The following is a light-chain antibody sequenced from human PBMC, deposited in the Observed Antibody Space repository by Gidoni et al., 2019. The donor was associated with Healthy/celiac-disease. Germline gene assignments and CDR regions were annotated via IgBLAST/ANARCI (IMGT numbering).Light chain of an antibody. Sequence: EIVLTQSPATLSLSPGERSTLSCRASQSVSSYLACYQQKPGQAPRLLIYDASNRATGIPARFSGRGSGTDFTLTISSLETEDFAVYYCQQRSNWPLTFGGGTKVEIK. CDR1: QSVSSY. CDR2: DAS. J-gene: IGKJ4*01. V-gene: IGKV3-11*01. CDR3: QQRSNWPLT.